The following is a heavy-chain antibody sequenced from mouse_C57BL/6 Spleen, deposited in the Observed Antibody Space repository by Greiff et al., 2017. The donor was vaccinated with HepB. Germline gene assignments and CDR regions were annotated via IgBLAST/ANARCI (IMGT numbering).Heavy chain of an antibody. CDR2: IDPEDGDT. CDR3: AQTAQAPLYAMDY. V-gene: IGHV14-2*01. Sequence: VQLQQSGAELVKPGASVKLSCTASGFNFKDYYMHWVKQRTEQGLEWIGRIDPEDGDTNYAPKFQGKATITADPTSNTAYLQLSSLTSEDTAVYYCAQTAQAPLYAMDYWGQGTSVTVSS. CDR1: GFNFKDYY. J-gene: IGHJ4*01. D-gene: IGHD3-2*02.